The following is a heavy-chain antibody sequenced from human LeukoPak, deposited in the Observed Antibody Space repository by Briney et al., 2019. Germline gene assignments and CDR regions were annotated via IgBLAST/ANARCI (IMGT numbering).Heavy chain of an antibody. Sequence: SETLSLTCTVSGDSITSGDYYWSWIRQPAGKGLEWIGRISSSGSTNYNPSLKSRVTISVDTPKNQFSLRLSSVTAADTAVYYCARSYSSSWYSSFDIWGHGTMVTVSS. J-gene: IGHJ3*02. CDR1: GDSITSGDYY. D-gene: IGHD6-13*01. CDR2: ISSSGST. V-gene: IGHV4-61*02. CDR3: ARSYSSSWYSSFDI.